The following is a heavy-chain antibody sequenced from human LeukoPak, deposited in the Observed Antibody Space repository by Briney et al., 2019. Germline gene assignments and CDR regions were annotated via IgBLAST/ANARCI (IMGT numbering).Heavy chain of an antibody. V-gene: IGHV1-46*01. CDR1: GYTFSTYY. D-gene: IGHD2-15*01. Sequence: GASVKVSCKASGYTFSTYYMHWVRQAPGQGLEWMGVIDPSGGSTNYARKFQGRVTMTSDTSTSTVYVELSSLRSEDTAVYYCARGFCSGGSCYSYDYWGQGILVTVSS. J-gene: IGHJ4*02. CDR2: IDPSGGST. CDR3: ARGFCSGGSCYSYDY.